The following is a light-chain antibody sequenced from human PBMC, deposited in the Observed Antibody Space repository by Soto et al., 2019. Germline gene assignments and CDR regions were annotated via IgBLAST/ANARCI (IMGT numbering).Light chain of an antibody. CDR3: QQRSSWPLT. Sequence: EIVLTQSPGTLSLSPGERATLSCRASQSVSSSYLAWYQQKPGQAPRLLIFGASSRAPGIPVRFSGSGSGTDFTLTISSLEPGDFALYYCQQRSSWPLTFGGGTKVDI. J-gene: IGKJ4*01. CDR2: GAS. CDR1: QSVSSSY. V-gene: IGKV3D-20*02.